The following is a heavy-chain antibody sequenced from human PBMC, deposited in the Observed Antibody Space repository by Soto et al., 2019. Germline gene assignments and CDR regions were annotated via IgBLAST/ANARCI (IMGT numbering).Heavy chain of an antibody. Sequence: ASVKVSCKASRYTFTGYYMHWVRQAPGQGLEWMGWINPNSGGTSYAQKFQGRVTMTRDTSISTAYMELSRLRSDDTAVYYCARGYCSGGSCYSVFVYYYYGMDVWGQGTTVTVSS. J-gene: IGHJ6*02. CDR2: INPNSGGT. CDR3: ARGYCSGGSCYSVFVYYYYGMDV. V-gene: IGHV1-2*02. CDR1: RYTFTGYY. D-gene: IGHD2-15*01.